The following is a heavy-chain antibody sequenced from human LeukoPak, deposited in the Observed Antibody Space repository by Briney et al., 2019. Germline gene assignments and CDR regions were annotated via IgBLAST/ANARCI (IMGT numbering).Heavy chain of an antibody. Sequence: GESLKISCKGSGYSFTSYWIGWVRQMPGKGLEWMGIIYPGDPDTRYSPSFQGQVTISADKSISTAYLQWSSLKASDTAMYYCARNTYSSSWSTQHNVNQLSWFDPWGQGTLVTVSS. J-gene: IGHJ5*02. CDR2: IYPGDPDT. D-gene: IGHD6-13*01. CDR1: GYSFTSYW. V-gene: IGHV5-51*01. CDR3: ARNTYSSSWSTQHNVNQLSWFDP.